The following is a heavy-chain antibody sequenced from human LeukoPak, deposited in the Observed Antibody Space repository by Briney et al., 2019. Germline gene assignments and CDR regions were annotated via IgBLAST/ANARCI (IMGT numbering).Heavy chain of an antibody. V-gene: IGHV3-23*01. J-gene: IGHJ4*02. Sequence: GGSLRLSCAASGFTFNNYDKNWVRQAPGKGLEWVSSFSGGGETTYYADSAKGRFAISRDNSQNTLYLQMNSLRAEYTAVYYCARDYADYVGYFFFDYWGQGTLVTVSS. CDR2: FSGGGETT. CDR3: ARDYADYVGYFFFDY. CDR1: GFTFNNYD. D-gene: IGHD4-17*01.